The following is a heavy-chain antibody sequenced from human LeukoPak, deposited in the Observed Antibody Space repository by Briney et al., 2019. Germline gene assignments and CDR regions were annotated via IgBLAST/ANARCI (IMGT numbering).Heavy chain of an antibody. CDR2: ISGSGGNT. CDR1: GFTFSNYA. V-gene: IGHV3-23*01. D-gene: IGHD4-17*01. Sequence: GGSLRLSCAASGFTFSNYAMSWVRQAPGKGLEWVSAISGSGGNTYYADSVKGRFTISRDNSKNTLFLQMNSLRAEDTAVYYCARDHGDSFDYWGQGTLVTVSS. CDR3: ARDHGDSFDY. J-gene: IGHJ4*02.